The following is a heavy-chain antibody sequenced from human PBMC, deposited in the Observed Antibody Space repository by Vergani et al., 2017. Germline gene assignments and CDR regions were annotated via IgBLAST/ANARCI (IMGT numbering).Heavy chain of an antibody. Sequence: EVQLVESGGGLVPPGRSLRLSCAASGFSFGDYAMTWVRQAPGKGLEWVAFIRNKAYGGTTEYAASVKGRFTISRDDSKNTLYLQMNSLRAEDTAVYYCAKDADFWNVLGYYYYMDVWGKGTTVTVSS. D-gene: IGHD3-3*01. CDR2: IRNKAYGGTT. V-gene: IGHV3-49*04. J-gene: IGHJ6*03. CDR3: AKDADFWNVLGYYYYMDV. CDR1: GFSFGDYA.